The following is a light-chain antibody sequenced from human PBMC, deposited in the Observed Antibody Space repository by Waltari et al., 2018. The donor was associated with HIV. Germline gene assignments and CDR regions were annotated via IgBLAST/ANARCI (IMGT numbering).Light chain of an antibody. Sequence: DIQMTQSPSSLSASVGDGVTITCRANLSINNYLNWYQGKPGKAPRLLIFAATSLQSGVPSRFSGSGSGTNFTLTISSLLLEDFATYVCQQSYSIPWTFGQGTRVEIK. J-gene: IGKJ1*01. CDR1: LSINNY. V-gene: IGKV1-39*01. CDR3: QQSYSIPWT. CDR2: AAT.